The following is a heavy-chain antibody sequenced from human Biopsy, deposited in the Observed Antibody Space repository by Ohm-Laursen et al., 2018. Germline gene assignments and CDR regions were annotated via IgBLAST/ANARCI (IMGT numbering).Heavy chain of an antibody. Sequence: TLSLTCTVSGVSISVDGYYWAWIRQLPGKGLELLGYIYNVESTYYNPSLKSRVLISGDASRNQYSLKLTSVTAADTAVYYCVRDRRDWYEPWGQGTLVTVSS. CDR1: GVSISVDGYY. CDR3: VRDRRDWYEP. J-gene: IGHJ5*02. CDR2: IYNVEST. V-gene: IGHV4-31*03.